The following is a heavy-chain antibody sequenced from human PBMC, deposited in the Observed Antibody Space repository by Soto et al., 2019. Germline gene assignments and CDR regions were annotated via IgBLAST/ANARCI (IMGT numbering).Heavy chain of an antibody. V-gene: IGHV3-30-3*01. D-gene: IGHD2-15*01. J-gene: IGHJ4*02. CDR2: ISYDGSNK. Sequence: QVQLVESGGGVVQPGRSLRLSCAASGFTFSSYAMHWVRQAPGKGLEWVAVISYDGSNKYYADSVKGRFTISRDNSKNTLYLQMNSLRDEDTAVYYCARGWQKAPEPYCSGGSCYSNFDYWGQGTLVTVSS. CDR1: GFTFSSYA. CDR3: ARGWQKAPEPYCSGGSCYSNFDY.